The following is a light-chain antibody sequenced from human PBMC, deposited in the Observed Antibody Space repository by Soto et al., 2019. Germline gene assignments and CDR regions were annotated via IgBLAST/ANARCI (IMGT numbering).Light chain of an antibody. Sequence: QLTQSPSSLSASVGDRVTITCRASQDISRDLAWYQQRAGKAPKLLIYGASTLQSWVPSRFSGSGSGTEFTLTSSSLQPEDFATYHCQQLQRTPLTFGPGTTVDV. CDR3: QQLQRTPLT. CDR1: QDISRD. V-gene: IGKV1-9*01. J-gene: IGKJ3*01. CDR2: GAS.